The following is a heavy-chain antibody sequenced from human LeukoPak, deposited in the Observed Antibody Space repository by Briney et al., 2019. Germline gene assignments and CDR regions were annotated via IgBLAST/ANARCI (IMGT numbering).Heavy chain of an antibody. CDR2: ILFDGSKN. CDR1: GFTFSSYS. CDR3: ARDRYYGSGSRLTYFDY. Sequence: GRSLRLSCAASGFTFSSYSMHWVRQAPGKGLEWVALILFDGSKNYYADSVKGRFAISRDNSENTLYLQMNSLRGDDTAVYYCARDRYYGSGSRLTYFDYWGQGTLATVSS. V-gene: IGHV3-30*09. J-gene: IGHJ4*02. D-gene: IGHD3-10*01.